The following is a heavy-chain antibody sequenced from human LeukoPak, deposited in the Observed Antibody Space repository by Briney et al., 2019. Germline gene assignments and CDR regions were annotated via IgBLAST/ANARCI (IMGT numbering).Heavy chain of an antibody. D-gene: IGHD2-15*01. J-gene: IGHJ4*02. CDR1: GGSISSYY. Sequence: SETLSLTCTVSGGSISSYYWSWIRQPPGKGLEWIGEINHSGSTNYNPSLKSRVTISVDTSKNQFSLKLSSVTAADTAVYYCARVGVVVAAIYYFDYWGQGTLVTVSS. V-gene: IGHV4-34*01. CDR3: ARVGVVVAAIYYFDY. CDR2: INHSGST.